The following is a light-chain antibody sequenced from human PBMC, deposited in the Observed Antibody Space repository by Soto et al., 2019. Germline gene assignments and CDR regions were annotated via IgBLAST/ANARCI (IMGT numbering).Light chain of an antibody. J-gene: IGLJ3*02. CDR2: EVN. CDR3: SSYTSNSTWV. V-gene: IGLV2-18*02. CDR1: SSDIGSYNR. Sequence: QSALTQPPSVSGSPGQSVTISCTGTSSDIGSYNRVSWYQQSPGTAPKLMIYEVNNRPSGVPDRFSGSKSDNTASLTISGLQAEDEADYYCSSYTSNSTWVFGGGTKLTVL.